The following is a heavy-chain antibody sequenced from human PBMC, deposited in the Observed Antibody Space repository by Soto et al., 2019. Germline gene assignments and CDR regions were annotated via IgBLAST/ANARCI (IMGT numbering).Heavy chain of an antibody. Sequence: ASVKVSCKASGYTFTGYYMHWVRQAPGQGLEWMGWINPNSGGTNYAQKFQGWVTMTRDTSISTAYMELSRLRSDDTAVYYCARGIQLTGGLYPFDYWGQGTLVTVSS. CDR2: INPNSGGT. V-gene: IGHV1-2*04. D-gene: IGHD5-18*01. J-gene: IGHJ4*02. CDR3: ARGIQLTGGLYPFDY. CDR1: GYTFTGYY.